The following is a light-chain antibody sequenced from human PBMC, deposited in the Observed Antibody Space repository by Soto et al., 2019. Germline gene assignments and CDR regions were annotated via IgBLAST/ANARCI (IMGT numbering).Light chain of an antibody. Sequence: QSVLTQPPSASGTPGQRVTISCSGSSSNIGSNYVYWYQQLPGTAPKLLIYRNNQRPSGVPDRFSGSKSGTSASLAISGLRSEDEADYYCAAWDDSLSGPAVFGGGIQLTVL. V-gene: IGLV1-47*01. CDR1: SSNIGSNY. CDR2: RNN. J-gene: IGLJ3*02. CDR3: AAWDDSLSGPAV.